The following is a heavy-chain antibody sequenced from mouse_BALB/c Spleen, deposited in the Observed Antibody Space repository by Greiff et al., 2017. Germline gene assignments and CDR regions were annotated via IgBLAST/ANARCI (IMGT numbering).Heavy chain of an antibody. J-gene: IGHJ2*01. Sequence: VQLQQSGAELARPGASVKLSCKASGYTFTSYWMQWVKQRPGQGLEWIGAIYPGDGDTRYTQKFKGKATLTADKSSSTAYMQLSSLTSEDSAVYYCARLAIYFDYWGQGTTLTVSS. CDR2: IYPGDGDT. CDR1: GYTFTSYW. CDR3: ARLAIYFDY. V-gene: IGHV1-87*01.